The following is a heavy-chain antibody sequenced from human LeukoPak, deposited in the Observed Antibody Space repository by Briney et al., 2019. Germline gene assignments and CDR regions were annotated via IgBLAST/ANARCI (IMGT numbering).Heavy chain of an antibody. V-gene: IGHV3-48*02. D-gene: IGHD2-8*02. CDR3: ARDETGVGSGGIDF. CDR1: GFIFSDYS. CDR2: ISSGGSTI. J-gene: IGHJ4*02. Sequence: PGGSLRLSCAASGFIFSDYSMNWVRQAPGKGLEWVAYISSGGSTIYYADSVRGRFTISRDSARNSLYPQMNSLGDEDTAVYYCARDETGVGSGGIDFWGQGTLVTVSS.